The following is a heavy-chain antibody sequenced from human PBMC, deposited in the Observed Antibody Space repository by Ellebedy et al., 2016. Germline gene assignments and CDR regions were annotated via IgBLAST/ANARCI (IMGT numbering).Heavy chain of an antibody. CDR3: TKRSHFQH. V-gene: IGHV3-23*01. Sequence: GESLKISCAASGFRFSSFAMTWVRQAPGKGLEWVSSIGGSLNTTDYAASVKGRFIISRDNSKDTLYLQMNNLRAEDTAVYYCTKRSHFQHWGQGTLVIVSS. CDR1: GFRFSSFA. J-gene: IGHJ1*01. CDR2: IGGSLNTT.